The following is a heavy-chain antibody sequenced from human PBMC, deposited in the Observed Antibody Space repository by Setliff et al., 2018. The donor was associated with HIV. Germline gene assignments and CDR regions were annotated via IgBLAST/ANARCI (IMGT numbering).Heavy chain of an antibody. CDR1: GGTFSSYA. V-gene: IGHV1-69*13. J-gene: IGHJ4*02. CDR3: ARGLRAYLGY. CDR2: IIPIFGTA. D-gene: IGHD1-26*01. Sequence: GASVKVSCKASGGTFSSYAISWARQAPGQGLEWMGGIIPIFGTANYAQKFQGRVTITADESTSTAYMELSSLRSEDTAVYYCARGLRAYLGYWGQGTLVTVSS.